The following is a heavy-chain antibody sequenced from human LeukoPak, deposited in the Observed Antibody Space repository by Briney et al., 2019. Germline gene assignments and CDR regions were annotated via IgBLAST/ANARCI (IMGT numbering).Heavy chain of an antibody. CDR2: ISGDSVNT. V-gene: IGHV3-23*01. CDR1: GFTFSWFW. CDR3: AKDVIMFDY. D-gene: IGHD2-21*01. J-gene: IGHJ4*02. Sequence: GALRLFCAASGFTFSWFWVSLVRQAPGKGLEWVSTISGDSVNTYYADSVKGRFTISRDNSKNTLYLQMNSLRAEDTAVYYCAKDVIMFDYWGQGTLVTVSS.